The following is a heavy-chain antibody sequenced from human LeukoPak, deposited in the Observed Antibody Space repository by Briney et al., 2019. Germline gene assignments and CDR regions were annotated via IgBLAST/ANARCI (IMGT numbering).Heavy chain of an antibody. D-gene: IGHD3-22*01. CDR2: ILYAGSNE. J-gene: IGHJ4*02. CDR1: GFTFSSYV. V-gene: IGHV3-30*18. CDR3: AKETARYYYDSSGYYFLDY. Sequence: GGSLRLSCAASGFTFSSYVMHWVRQAPGKGLEWVAVILYAGSNEYYADSVRGRFTISRDNSKNTLYLQMNRLRAEDTAVYYCAKETARYYYDSSGYYFLDYWGQGTLVTVSS.